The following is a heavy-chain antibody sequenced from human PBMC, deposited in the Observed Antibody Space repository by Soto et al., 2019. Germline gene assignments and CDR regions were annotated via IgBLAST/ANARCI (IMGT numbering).Heavy chain of an antibody. CDR1: GFTFNTYA. CDR3: AKDVICSVSTCLHGLSDI. CDR2: ISGSGDAT. Sequence: EMQLLQSGGGLEQPGGSLRLSCAASGFTFNTYAMSWVRQAPGTGLEWVSGISGSGDATYYADSVKGRFTIFRDNSKNTLYLQMSNLRVEDTAFYYCAKDVICSVSTCLHGLSDIWGQGTLVTVSS. J-gene: IGHJ3*02. D-gene: IGHD2-15*01. V-gene: IGHV3-23*01.